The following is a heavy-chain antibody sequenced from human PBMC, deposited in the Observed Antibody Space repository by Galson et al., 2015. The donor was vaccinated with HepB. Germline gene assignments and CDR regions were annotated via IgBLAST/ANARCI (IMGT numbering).Heavy chain of an antibody. CDR2: ISYDGSNK. J-gene: IGHJ4*02. Sequence: SLRLSCAASGFTFSNYGMHWVRQAPGKGLEWVAVISYDGSNKYYADSVKGRFTISRDNSKNTLYLQMNSLRAEDKALYYCAKDPYLYSALAGTMAGFDYWGQGTLVTVSS. CDR1: GFTFSNYG. CDR3: AKDPYLYSALAGTMAGFDY. V-gene: IGHV3-30*18. D-gene: IGHD6-19*01.